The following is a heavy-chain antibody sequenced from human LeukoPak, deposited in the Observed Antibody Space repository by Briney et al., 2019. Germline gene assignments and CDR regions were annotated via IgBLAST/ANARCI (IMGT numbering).Heavy chain of an antibody. Sequence: ASVKVSCKASGYTFTGYYMHWVRQAPGQGLEWMGWINPNSGGTNYAQKFQGRVTMTRDTSISTAYMELSRLRSDDTAVYYCARTSSVVATAILDYWGQGTLVTVSS. V-gene: IGHV1-2*02. J-gene: IGHJ4*02. D-gene: IGHD2-21*02. CDR2: INPNSGGT. CDR1: GYTFTGYY. CDR3: ARTSSVVATAILDY.